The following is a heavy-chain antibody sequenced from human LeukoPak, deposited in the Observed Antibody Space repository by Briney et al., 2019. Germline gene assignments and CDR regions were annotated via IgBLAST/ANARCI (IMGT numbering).Heavy chain of an antibody. J-gene: IGHJ3*02. D-gene: IGHD4-17*01. CDR2: ISYDGSNK. CDR1: GFTFSSYA. Sequence: PGRSLRLSCAASGFTFSSYAMHWVRQAPGKGLEWVAVISYDGSNKYYADSVKGRFTISRDNSKNMLYLQMNSLRAEDTAVYYCASPTTELDNDAFDIWGQGTMVTVSS. CDR3: ASPTTELDNDAFDI. V-gene: IGHV3-30*04.